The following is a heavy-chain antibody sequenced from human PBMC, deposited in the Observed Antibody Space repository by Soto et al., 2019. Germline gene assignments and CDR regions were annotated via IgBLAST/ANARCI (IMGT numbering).Heavy chain of an antibody. V-gene: IGHV4-30-4*01. Sequence: TSETLSLTCTVSGGSISSGDYYWSWIRQPPGKGLEWIGYIYYSGSTYYNPSLKSRVTISVDTSKNQFSLKLSSVTAADTAVYYCAREFRAYCTNGVCYNVFDYWGQGTLVTVPS. D-gene: IGHD2-8*01. J-gene: IGHJ4*02. CDR3: AREFRAYCTNGVCYNVFDY. CDR2: IYYSGST. CDR1: GGSISSGDYY.